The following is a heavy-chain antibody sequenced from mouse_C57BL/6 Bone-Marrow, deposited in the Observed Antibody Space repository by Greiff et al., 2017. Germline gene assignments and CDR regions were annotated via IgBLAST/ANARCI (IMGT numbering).Heavy chain of an antibody. Sequence: EVQLQQSGAELVRPGASVKLSCTASGFNIKDDYMHWVKQRPEQGLEWIGWIDPENGDTEYASKFQGMATITADTSSNTAYLQLSSLTSEDTAVYYCTIYYGNPYYAMDYWGQGTSVTVSS. D-gene: IGHD2-1*01. CDR1: GFNIKDDY. V-gene: IGHV14-4*01. CDR2: IDPENGDT. CDR3: TIYYGNPYYAMDY. J-gene: IGHJ4*01.